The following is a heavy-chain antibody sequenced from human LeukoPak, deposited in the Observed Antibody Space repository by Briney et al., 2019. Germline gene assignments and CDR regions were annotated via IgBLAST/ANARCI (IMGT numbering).Heavy chain of an antibody. V-gene: IGHV1-69*06. D-gene: IGHD6-19*01. J-gene: IGHJ3*02. CDR1: GGTFSSYA. Sequence: EASVKVSCKASGGTFSSYAISWVRQAPGQGLEWMGGIIPIFGTANYAQKFQGRVTITADKSTSTAYMELSNLRSEDTAVYYCARDYSIAVAADAAIDAFDIWGQGTMVTVSS. CDR2: IIPIFGTA. CDR3: ARDYSIAVAADAAIDAFDI.